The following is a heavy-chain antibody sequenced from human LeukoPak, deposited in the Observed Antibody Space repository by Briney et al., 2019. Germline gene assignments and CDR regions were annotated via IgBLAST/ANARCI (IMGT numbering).Heavy chain of an antibody. Sequence: GGPLRLSCAASGFTFSSYWMHWVRQAPGKGLVWVSRSNSDGSSTTYADSVKGRFTISRDNAKNTLYLQMNSLRAEDTAVYYCARDKGIKRSFDIWGQGTLVTVYS. J-gene: IGHJ3*02. V-gene: IGHV3-74*01. D-gene: IGHD5-18*01. CDR1: GFTFSSYW. CDR2: SNSDGSST. CDR3: ARDKGIKRSFDI.